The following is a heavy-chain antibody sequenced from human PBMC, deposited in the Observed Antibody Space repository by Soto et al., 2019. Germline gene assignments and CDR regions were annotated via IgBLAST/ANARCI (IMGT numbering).Heavy chain of an antibody. CDR1: GYSFTSYW. J-gene: IGHJ6*02. CDR2: IDPSDSYT. D-gene: IGHD4-17*01. CDR3: AGTTATTESYYYGMDG. V-gene: IGHV5-10-1*01. Sequence: GESLKISCKGSGYSFTSYWISWVRQMPGKGLEWMGRIDPSDSYTNYSPSFQGHVTISADKSISTAYLQWSSLKASDTAMYYCAGTTATTESYYYGMDGWGQGNTVTVSS.